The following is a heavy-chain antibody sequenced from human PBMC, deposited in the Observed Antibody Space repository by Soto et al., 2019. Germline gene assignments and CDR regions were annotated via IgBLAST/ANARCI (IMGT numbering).Heavy chain of an antibody. CDR1: GGSISSGGYY. D-gene: IGHD2-8*01. Sequence: PSETLSLTCTVSGGSISSGGYYWSWIRQHPGKGLEWIGYIYYSGSTYYNPSLKSRVTISVDTSKNQFSLKLSSVTAADTAVYYCARGYCTNGVCPNWFDPWGQGTLVTVPQ. CDR2: IYYSGST. V-gene: IGHV4-31*03. J-gene: IGHJ5*02. CDR3: ARGYCTNGVCPNWFDP.